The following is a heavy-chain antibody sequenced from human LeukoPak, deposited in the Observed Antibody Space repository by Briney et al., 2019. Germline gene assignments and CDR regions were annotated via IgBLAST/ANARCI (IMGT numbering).Heavy chain of an antibody. CDR3: ARGSGYSGYDANYYYYYMDV. D-gene: IGHD5-12*01. V-gene: IGHV3-7*01. CDR1: GFTFSSYW. Sequence: PGGSLRLSCAASGFTFSSYWMSWVRQAPGKGLEWVANIKQDGSEKYYVDSVKGRFTISRDNAKNSLYLQMNSLRAEDTAVYYCARGSGYSGYDANYYYYYMDVWGKGTTVTVSS. CDR2: IKQDGSEK. J-gene: IGHJ6*03.